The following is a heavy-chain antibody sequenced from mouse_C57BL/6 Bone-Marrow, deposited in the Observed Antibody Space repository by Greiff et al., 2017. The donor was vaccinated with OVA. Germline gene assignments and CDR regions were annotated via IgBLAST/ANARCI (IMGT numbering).Heavy chain of an antibody. D-gene: IGHD2-3*01. CDR3: ARIGYRGGYCVY. CDR2: IHPNSGST. V-gene: IGHV1-64*01. CDR1: GYTFTSYW. Sequence: QVQLQQPGAELVKPGASVKLSCKASGYTFTSYWMHWVKQRPGQGLEWIGMIHPNSGSTNYNEKFKSKATLTVDKSSSTAYMQLSSLTSEDSAVYYCARIGYRGGYCVYWGQGTLVTVSA. J-gene: IGHJ3*01.